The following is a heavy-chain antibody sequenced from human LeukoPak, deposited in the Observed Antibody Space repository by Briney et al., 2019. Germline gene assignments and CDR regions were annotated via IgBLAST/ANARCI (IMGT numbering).Heavy chain of an antibody. CDR1: GFTVSSNY. J-gene: IGHJ4*02. Sequence: GGSLRLSCAASGFTVSSNYMSWVRQAPGKGLEWVSVIYSGGSTYYADSVKGRFTISRDNSKNTLYLQMNSLRAEDTAVYYCARTGPLYYDILTGYQVFDYWGQGTLVTVSS. D-gene: IGHD3-9*01. V-gene: IGHV3-53*01. CDR3: ARTGPLYYDILTGYQVFDY. CDR2: IYSGGST.